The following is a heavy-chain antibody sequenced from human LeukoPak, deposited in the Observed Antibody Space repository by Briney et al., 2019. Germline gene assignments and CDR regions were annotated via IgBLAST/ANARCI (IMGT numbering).Heavy chain of an antibody. V-gene: IGHV3-74*01. D-gene: IGHD2-15*01. J-gene: IGHJ3*02. CDR2: INSDGSST. Sequence: PGGSLRLSCAASGFTFSSYWMHWVRQAPGKGLVWVSRINSDGSSTSYADSVKGRFTISRDNAKNTLYLQMNSLRAEDTAVYYCARGGGGSWDDAFDIWGQGTMVTVSS. CDR3: ARGGGGSWDDAFDI. CDR1: GFTFSSYW.